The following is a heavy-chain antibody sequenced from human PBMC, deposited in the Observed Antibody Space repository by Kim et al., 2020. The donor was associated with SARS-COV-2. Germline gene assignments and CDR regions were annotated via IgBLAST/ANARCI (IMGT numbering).Heavy chain of an antibody. D-gene: IGHD6-13*01. CDR3: ARAHAGYSSSWYTVNWFDP. CDR2: ISGYNGNT. V-gene: IGHV1-18*01. J-gene: IGHJ5*02. Sequence: ASVKVSCKASGYTFTSYVISWVRQAPGQGLEWMGWISGYNGNTNYAQKFQGRVTMTTDTSTSTAYMDLRSLRSDDTAVYHCARAHAGYSSSWYTVNWFDPWGQGTLVTVSS. CDR1: GYTFTSYV.